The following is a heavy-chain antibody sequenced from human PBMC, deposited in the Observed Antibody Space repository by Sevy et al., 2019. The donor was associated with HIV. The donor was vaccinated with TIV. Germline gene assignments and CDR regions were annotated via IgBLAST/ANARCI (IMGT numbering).Heavy chain of an antibody. Sequence: GGSLRLSCAASGFTFSSYSMNWVRQAPGKGLEWVSSISSSSSYIYYADSVKGRFTISRDNAKNSLYLQMNSLRAEDTAVYYCAKSVKLGLHGGYYYYMDVWGKGTTVTVSS. CDR3: AKSVKLGLHGGYYYYMDV. CDR2: ISSSSSYI. J-gene: IGHJ6*03. V-gene: IGHV3-21*01. CDR1: GFTFSSYS. D-gene: IGHD3-16*01.